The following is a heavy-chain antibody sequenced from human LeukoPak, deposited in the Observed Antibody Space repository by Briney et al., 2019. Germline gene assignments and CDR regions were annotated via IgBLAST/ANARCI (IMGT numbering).Heavy chain of an antibody. J-gene: IGHJ6*02. V-gene: IGHV3-9*01. Sequence: GGSLRLSCAATGFTFKDYGMHWVRQPPGKGLEWVSSINWNGGGADYADSVKGRFTISRDNAKNSLYLQLSSLGPEDTALYYCAKHMRATNTYSFFGLDVWGQGTTVTVSS. CDR2: INWNGGGA. CDR1: GFTFKDYG. D-gene: IGHD1-26*01. CDR3: AKHMRATNTYSFFGLDV.